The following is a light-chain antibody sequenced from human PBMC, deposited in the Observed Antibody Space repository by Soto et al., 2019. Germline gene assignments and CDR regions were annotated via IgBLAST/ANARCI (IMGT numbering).Light chain of an antibody. CDR2: GAS. CDR1: HSVSSR. CDR3: QHYTNWPLT. Sequence: EIIMTQSPATLSVSPGERATISCRASHSVSSRLAWYQQKPGQAPRLLIYGASTRATGLPARFSGSGSGTEFTLTISSLQSEDFAVYYCQHYTNWPLTFGGGTKVEI. J-gene: IGKJ4*01. V-gene: IGKV3-15*01.